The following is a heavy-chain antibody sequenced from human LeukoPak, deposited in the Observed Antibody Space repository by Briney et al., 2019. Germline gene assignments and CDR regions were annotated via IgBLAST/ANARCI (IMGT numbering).Heavy chain of an antibody. CDR3: ARSPLTYYYDSSGYPRY. D-gene: IGHD3-22*01. J-gene: IGHJ4*02. CDR1: GFTFSDYY. CDR2: ISSSGSTI. Sequence: GGSLRLSCAASGFTFSDYYMSWIRQAPGKGLEWVSYISSSGSTIYYADSVKGRFTISRDNAKNSLYLQMNSLRAEDTAVYYCARSPLTYYYDSSGYPRYWGQGTLVTVFS. V-gene: IGHV3-11*01.